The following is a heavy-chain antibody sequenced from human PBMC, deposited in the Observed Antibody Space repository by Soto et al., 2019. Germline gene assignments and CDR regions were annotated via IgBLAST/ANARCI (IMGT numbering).Heavy chain of an antibody. D-gene: IGHD3-16*01. CDR1: GFTFSTYA. CDR3: TNRRPYISSRAFDF. V-gene: IGHV3-23*01. CDR2: ITDSGAST. Sequence: EVQLLESGGGLVQPGGSLRLSCAASGFTFSTYAMSWVRQAPGKGLEWVSTITDSGASTYYADSVKGRFTISRDNSKNTLSLQMNNLRAEDTALYYCTNRRPYISSRAFDFWGQGTLVTVSS. J-gene: IGHJ4*02.